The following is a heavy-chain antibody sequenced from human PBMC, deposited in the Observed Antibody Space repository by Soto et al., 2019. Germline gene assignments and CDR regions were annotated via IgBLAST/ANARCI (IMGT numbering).Heavy chain of an antibody. CDR1: GYTFTSYY. CDR3: ARDLFGGYSYFSSCAALDAFDI. J-gene: IGHJ3*02. D-gene: IGHD5-18*01. Sequence: ASVKVSCKASGYTFTSYYMHWVRQAPGQGLEWMGIINPSGGSTSYAQKFQGRVTMTRDTSTSTVYMELSSLRSEDTAVYYCARDLFGGYSYFSSCAALDAFDIWGQGTMVTVSS. CDR2: INPSGGST. V-gene: IGHV1-46*01.